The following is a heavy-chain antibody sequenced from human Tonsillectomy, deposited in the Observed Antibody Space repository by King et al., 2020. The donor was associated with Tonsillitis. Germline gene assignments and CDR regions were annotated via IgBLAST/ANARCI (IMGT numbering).Heavy chain of an antibody. CDR3: ARASQKGY. V-gene: IGHV4-34*01. Sequence: VQLQQWGAGLLKPSETLSLTCAVYGGSFSGYYWSWIRQPPGKGLEWIGEINHSGSTNYNPSLKSRVTISVDTSKNQFSLKLSSVTAADTAVYYCARASQKGYWCQGTLVTVSS. CDR2: INHSGST. CDR1: GGSFSGYY. J-gene: IGHJ4*02.